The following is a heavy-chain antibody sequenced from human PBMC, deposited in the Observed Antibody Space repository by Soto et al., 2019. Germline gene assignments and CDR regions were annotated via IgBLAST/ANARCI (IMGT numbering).Heavy chain of an antibody. CDR3: AREEHIVVVTAIWRGSYPYGMDV. D-gene: IGHD2-21*02. CDR1: GYTFTRYG. Sequence: ASVKVSCKDSGYTFTRYGISWVRQAPGHGLEWMGWISAYNGNTNYAQKLQGRVTMTTDTSTSTAYMELRSLRSDDTAVYYCAREEHIVVVTAIWRGSYPYGMDVWGQGTTVTVSS. CDR2: ISAYNGNT. V-gene: IGHV1-18*01. J-gene: IGHJ6*02.